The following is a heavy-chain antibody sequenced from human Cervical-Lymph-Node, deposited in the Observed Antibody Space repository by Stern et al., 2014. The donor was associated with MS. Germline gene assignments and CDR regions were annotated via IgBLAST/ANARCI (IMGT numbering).Heavy chain of an antibody. CDR1: GGTFSSYA. D-gene: IGHD3-22*01. V-gene: IGHV1-69*01. CDR2: IIPIFGTA. J-gene: IGHJ6*02. CDR3: ARESHSEAGIPYYDSSAIPTGYYYGMDV. Sequence: DQLVESGAEVKKPGSSVKVSCKASGGTFSSYAISWVRQAPGQGLEWMGGIIPIFGTANYAQKFQGRVTITADESTSTAYMELSSLRSEDTAVYYCARESHSEAGIPYYDSSAIPTGYYYGMDVWGQGTTVTVSS.